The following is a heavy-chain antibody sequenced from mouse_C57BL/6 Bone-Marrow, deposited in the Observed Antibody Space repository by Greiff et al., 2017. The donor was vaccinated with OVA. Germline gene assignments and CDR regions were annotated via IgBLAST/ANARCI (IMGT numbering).Heavy chain of an antibody. V-gene: IGHV5-4*03. Sequence: EVKVEESGGGLVKPGGSLKLSCAASGFTFSSYAMSWVRQTPEKRLEWVATISDGGSYTYYPDNVKGRFTISRDNAKNNLYLQMSHLKSEDTAMYYCARVPIYYDYDAMDYWGQGTSVTVSS. CDR1: GFTFSSYA. J-gene: IGHJ4*01. CDR2: ISDGGSYT. CDR3: ARVPIYYDYDAMDY. D-gene: IGHD2-1*01.